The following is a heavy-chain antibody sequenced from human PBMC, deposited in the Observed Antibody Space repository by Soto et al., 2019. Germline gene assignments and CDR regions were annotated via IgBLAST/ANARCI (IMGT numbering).Heavy chain of an antibody. D-gene: IGHD3-9*01. V-gene: IGHV4-34*01. CDR2: INHSGST. J-gene: IGHJ5*02. Sequence: SETLSLTCAVYGGSFSGYYWSWIRQPPGKGLEWIGEINHSGSTNYNPSLKSRVTISVDTSKNQFSLKLSSVTAADTAVYYCAREPGSLDILTGYGNWFDPWGQGTLVTVSS. CDR1: GGSFSGYY. CDR3: AREPGSLDILTGYGNWFDP.